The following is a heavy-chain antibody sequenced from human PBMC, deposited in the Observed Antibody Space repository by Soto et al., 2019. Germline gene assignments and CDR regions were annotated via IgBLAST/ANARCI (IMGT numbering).Heavy chain of an antibody. V-gene: IGHV1-46*01. D-gene: IGHD2-15*01. CDR1: GYTVTSYY. CDR2: INPSVVST. J-gene: IGHJ5*02. Sequence: ASGKVSCKASGYTVTSYYMDGVRQAPGQGLWWMGIINPSVVSTSYAQKFQGRVIMTRDTSTSTVYMELSSLRSEDTAVYYCARRYCSGGSCSNAHLPGFDPWGQGTMVTLS. CDR3: ARRYCSGGSCSNAHLPGFDP.